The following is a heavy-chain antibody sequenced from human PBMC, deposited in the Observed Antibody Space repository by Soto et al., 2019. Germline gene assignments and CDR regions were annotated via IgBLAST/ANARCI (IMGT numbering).Heavy chain of an antibody. J-gene: IGHJ4*02. CDR2: IVPSGGST. CDR3: AKEYAFWSGYFVGIDY. Sequence: GGSLRLSCAGSGFTFSTYAMSWVRQAPGKGLEWVSAIVPSGGSTYYADSVKGRFTISRDNSKNTLYLQMNSLRAEDTAIYYCAKEYAFWSGYFVGIDYWGRGMLVTVSS. D-gene: IGHD3-3*01. CDR1: GFTFSTYA. V-gene: IGHV3-23*01.